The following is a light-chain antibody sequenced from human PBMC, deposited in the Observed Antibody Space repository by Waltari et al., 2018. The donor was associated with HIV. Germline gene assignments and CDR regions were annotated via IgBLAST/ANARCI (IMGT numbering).Light chain of an antibody. CDR1: KSLSSNY. CDR3: QQYGSSPRT. J-gene: IGKJ1*01. V-gene: IGKV3-20*01. Sequence: EIVLTQSPGTLSLSPGERATLSCRASKSLSSNYLAWYQQKPGQAPRLLISGASSRPTGIPDRFSGSGSETDFTLTISRLEPEDFAVYYCQQYGSSPRTFGQGTKVEIK. CDR2: GAS.